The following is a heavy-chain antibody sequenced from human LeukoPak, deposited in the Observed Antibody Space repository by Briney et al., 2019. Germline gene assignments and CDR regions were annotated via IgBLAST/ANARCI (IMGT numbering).Heavy chain of an antibody. CDR3: ARKAREFDY. CDR2: IYYSGIP. CDR1: GDSVTNYY. D-gene: IGHD1-26*01. V-gene: IGHV4-59*02. J-gene: IGHJ4*02. Sequence: SETLSLTCTVSGDSVTNYYWSWIRQPPGRDLECIGYIYYSGIPNYNPSLKSRVTISIDTPKNQFSLKLSSVTAADTAVYYCARKAREFDYWGQGTLVTVPS.